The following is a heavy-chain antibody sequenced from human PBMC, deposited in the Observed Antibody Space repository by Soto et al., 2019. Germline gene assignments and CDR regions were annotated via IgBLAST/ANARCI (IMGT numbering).Heavy chain of an antibody. CDR3: AGWGDCISTSSPTNWFDP. Sequence: QVQLQESGPGLVKPSETLSLTCTVSGGSITSYYWSWIRQPPGKGLEWIGYIEYSGSTNYNPSLKSRVNVSVDTSKKQFSLKVSSVTAEDTAVYYCAGWGDCISTSSPTNWFDPWGQGTLVTVSS. D-gene: IGHD2-2*01. CDR1: GGSITSYY. V-gene: IGHV4-59*01. J-gene: IGHJ5*02. CDR2: IEYSGST.